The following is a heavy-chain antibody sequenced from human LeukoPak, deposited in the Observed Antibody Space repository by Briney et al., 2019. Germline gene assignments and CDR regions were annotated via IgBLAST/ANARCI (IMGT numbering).Heavy chain of an antibody. CDR2: INHSGST. V-gene: IGHV4-34*01. CDR3: ARAPGYDYVWGSYRYTLATNHFDY. CDR1: GGSFSGYY. J-gene: IGHJ4*02. D-gene: IGHD3-16*02. Sequence: PSETLSLTCAVYGGSFSGYYWSWIRQPPGKGLEWIGEINHSGSTNYNPSLKSRVTISVDTSKNQFSLKLSSETAADTAVYYCARAPGYDYVWGSYRYTLATNHFDYWGQGTLVTVSS.